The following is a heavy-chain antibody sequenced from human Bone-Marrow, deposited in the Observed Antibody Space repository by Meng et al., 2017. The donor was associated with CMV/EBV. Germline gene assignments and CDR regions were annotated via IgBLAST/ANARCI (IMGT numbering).Heavy chain of an antibody. Sequence: GGSLRLSCAASGFTFSDYYMSWIRQAPGKGLEWVSYISSSGSTIYYADSVKGRFTISRDNAKNSLYLQMNSLRAEDTAVYYCARDALTGYSSEYYFAYWGQGTRVTGSS. V-gene: IGHV3-11*04. CDR3: ARDALTGYSSEYYFAY. D-gene: IGHD2-21*01. CDR1: GFTFSDYY. CDR2: ISSSGSTI. J-gene: IGHJ4*02.